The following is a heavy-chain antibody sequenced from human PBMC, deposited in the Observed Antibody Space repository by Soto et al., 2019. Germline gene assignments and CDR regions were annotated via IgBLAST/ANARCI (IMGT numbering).Heavy chain of an antibody. CDR1: GYNYTSYC. J-gene: IGHJ5*02. V-gene: IGHV5-51*01. CDR3: ARTYNGPVEFDP. D-gene: IGHD2-8*01. CDR2: IYPGDSDT. Sequence: GQALKISCKRCGYNYTSYCRGWVRQMPGKGLEWMGIIYPGDSDTRYSPSFQGQVTISADKSISTAYLQWSSLKASDSAMYYCARTYNGPVEFDPWGQGTLVTVSS.